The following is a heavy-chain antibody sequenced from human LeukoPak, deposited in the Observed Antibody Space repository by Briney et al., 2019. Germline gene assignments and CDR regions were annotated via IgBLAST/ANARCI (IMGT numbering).Heavy chain of an antibody. J-gene: IGHJ4*02. Sequence: ASVKVSCKASGYTFTSYGISWVRQAPGQGLECMGWISAYNGDTNYAQKFQGRVTMTTDTSTSTAYMELRSLRPDDTAVYYCARADHSGSYYRDWGQGTLVTVSS. CDR3: ARADHSGSYYRD. CDR2: ISAYNGDT. CDR1: GYTFTSYG. D-gene: IGHD1-26*01. V-gene: IGHV1-18*01.